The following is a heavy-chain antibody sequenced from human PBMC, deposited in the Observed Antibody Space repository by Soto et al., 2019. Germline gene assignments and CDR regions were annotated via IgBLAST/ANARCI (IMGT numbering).Heavy chain of an antibody. J-gene: IGHJ4*02. CDR2: ISSSSSYI. CDR3: AREVSIFGVIVHDY. Sequence: EVQLVESGGGLVRPGGSLRLSCVASGSTFGTYTMSWVRQAPGKGLEWVSSISSSSSYIYYADSVKGRFTISRDNAKNSLYLQMNSLRAEDTAVYYCAREVSIFGVIVHDYWGQGTLVTVS. CDR1: GSTFGTYT. D-gene: IGHD3-3*01. V-gene: IGHV3-21*01.